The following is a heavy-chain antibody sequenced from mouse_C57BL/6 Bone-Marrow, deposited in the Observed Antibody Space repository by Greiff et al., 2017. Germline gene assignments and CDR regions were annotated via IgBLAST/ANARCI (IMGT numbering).Heavy chain of an antibody. CDR1: GYTFTSYG. V-gene: IGHV1-81*01. D-gene: IGHD1-1*01. Sequence: QVQLQQSGAELARPGASVKLSCKASGYTFTSYGISWVKQRPGQGLEWIGEIYPRSGNTYYNEKFKGKATLTADKSSSTAYMELRSLTSEDSAVYFCEHYYGSSSWYFDFWGTGTTVTVSS. J-gene: IGHJ1*03. CDR3: EHYYGSSSWYFDF. CDR2: IYPRSGNT.